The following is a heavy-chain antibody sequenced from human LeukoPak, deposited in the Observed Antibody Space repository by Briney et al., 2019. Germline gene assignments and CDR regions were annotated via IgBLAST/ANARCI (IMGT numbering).Heavy chain of an antibody. D-gene: IGHD3-10*01. Sequence: PGGSLRLSCAASGFTFSSYSMNWVRQAPGQGLEWVSSISSSSSYIYYADSVKGRFTISRDNAKNSLYLQMNSLRAEDTAVYYCARAPWEVRGVTGYFDYWGQGTLVTVSS. CDR3: ARAPWEVRGVTGYFDY. CDR1: GFTFSSYS. CDR2: ISSSSSYI. J-gene: IGHJ4*02. V-gene: IGHV3-21*01.